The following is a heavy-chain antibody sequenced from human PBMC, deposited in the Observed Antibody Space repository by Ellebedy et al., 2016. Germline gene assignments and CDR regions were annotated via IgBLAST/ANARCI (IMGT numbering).Heavy chain of an antibody. CDR1: GFTFGNYW. CDR3: ATMGHHHFLY. J-gene: IGHJ4*02. Sequence: GESLKISCVASGFTFGNYWMSWVRQAPGKGLEWVANIKEDGGEKFYVGSVRGRFTISRDNANNSLDLQLNALRPGDTAVYYCATMGHHHFLYWGQGTLVTVSS. CDR2: IKEDGGEK. V-gene: IGHV3-7*03.